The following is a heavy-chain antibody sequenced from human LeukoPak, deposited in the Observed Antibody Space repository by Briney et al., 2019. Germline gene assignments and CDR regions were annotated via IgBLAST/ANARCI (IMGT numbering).Heavy chain of an antibody. CDR3: ARGLGFYYYYYMDV. J-gene: IGHJ6*03. Sequence: APVRASGKPSEKPLPRSDTTWVRKATSQGLRWWGWMNPNSGNTGYAQKFQGRVTMTRSTSISTAYMELSSLRSEDTAVYYCARGLGFYYYYYMDVWGKGTTVTVSS. V-gene: IGHV1-8*01. CDR1: EKPLPRSD. CDR2: MNPNSGNT.